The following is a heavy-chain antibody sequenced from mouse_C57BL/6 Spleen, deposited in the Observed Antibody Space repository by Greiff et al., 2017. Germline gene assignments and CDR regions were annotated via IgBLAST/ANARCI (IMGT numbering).Heavy chain of an antibody. D-gene: IGHD1-1*01. CDR3: ARPATTVVAPFAY. CDR2: ISSGSSTI. Sequence: EVQLVESGGGLVKPGGSLKLSCAASGFTFSDYGMHWVRQAPEKGLEWVAYISSGSSTIYYADTVKGRFTISRDNAKNTLFLQMTSLRSEDTAMYYCARPATTVVAPFAYWGQGTLVTVSA. V-gene: IGHV5-17*01. J-gene: IGHJ3*01. CDR1: GFTFSDYG.